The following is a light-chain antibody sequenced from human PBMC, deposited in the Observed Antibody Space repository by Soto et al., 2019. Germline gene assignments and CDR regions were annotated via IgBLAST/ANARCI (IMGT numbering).Light chain of an antibody. CDR1: QSISSH. CDR2: TAS. J-gene: IGKJ5*01. V-gene: IGKV1-39*01. CDR3: QKSYSTPIS. Sequence: DIRMHQSHSSMSASVGVTSPITGRASQSISSHLNWYQQKPGKATNLLMYTASNLQSGVPSRFSGSGSGTDFTLTISSLQPEEFATYYCQKSYSTPISVGKGKRLEIK.